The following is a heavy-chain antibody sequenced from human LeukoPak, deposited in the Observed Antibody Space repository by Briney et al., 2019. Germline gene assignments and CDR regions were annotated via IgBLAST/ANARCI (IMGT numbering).Heavy chain of an antibody. CDR2: ISSSSSYI. CDR1: GFTFSSYS. Sequence: GGSLRLSCAASGFTFSSYSMNWVRQAPGKGLEWVSSISSSSSYIYYTDSVKGRFTISRDNAKNSLYLQMNSLRAEDTAVYYCAKDGIIARKYYFDSWGQGTLVTVSS. V-gene: IGHV3-21*04. D-gene: IGHD1-14*01. J-gene: IGHJ4*02. CDR3: AKDGIIARKYYFDS.